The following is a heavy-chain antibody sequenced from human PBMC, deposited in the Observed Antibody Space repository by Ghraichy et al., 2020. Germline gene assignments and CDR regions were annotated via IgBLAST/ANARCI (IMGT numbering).Heavy chain of an antibody. CDR2: IYYSGST. D-gene: IGHD3-22*01. J-gene: IGHJ5*02. Sequence: SETLSLTCTVSGGSISSSSYYWGWIRQPPGKGLEWIGSIYYSGSTYYNPSLKSRVTISVDTSKNQFSLKLSSVTAADTAVYYCAMRGHSSGWFWFDPWGQGTLVTVSS. CDR3: AMRGHSSGWFWFDP. CDR1: GGSISSSSYY. V-gene: IGHV4-39*01.